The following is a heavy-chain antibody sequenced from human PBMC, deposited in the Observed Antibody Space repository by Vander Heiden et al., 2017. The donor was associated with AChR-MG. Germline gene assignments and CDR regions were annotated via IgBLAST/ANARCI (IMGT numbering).Heavy chain of an antibody. CDR2: ISWNSGSI. D-gene: IGHD3-10*01. CDR3: AKDDTYYYGSGSYDAFDI. CDR1: GFTFDDYA. J-gene: IGHJ3*02. V-gene: IGHV3-9*01. Sequence: EVQLVESGGGLVQPGRSLRLACAASGFTFDDYAMHWVRQAPGKGLEWVSGISWNSGSIGYADSVKGRVTISRDNAKNSLYRQMNSLRAEETALYYCAKDDTYYYGSGSYDAFDIWGQGTMVTVSS.